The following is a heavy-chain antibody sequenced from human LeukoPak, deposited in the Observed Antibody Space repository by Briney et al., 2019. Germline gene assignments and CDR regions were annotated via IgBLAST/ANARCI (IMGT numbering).Heavy chain of an antibody. V-gene: IGHV4-30-2*01. Sequence: PSQTLSLTCGVSGGSISSGGYSWSWIRQPPGKGLEWIGYIYHSGSTYYNPSLKSRVTISVDRSKNQFSLKLSSVTAADTAVYYCARDYYGSGSAFDPWGQGTLVTVSS. CDR1: GGSISSGGYS. CDR2: IYHSGST. D-gene: IGHD3-10*01. J-gene: IGHJ5*02. CDR3: ARDYYGSGSAFDP.